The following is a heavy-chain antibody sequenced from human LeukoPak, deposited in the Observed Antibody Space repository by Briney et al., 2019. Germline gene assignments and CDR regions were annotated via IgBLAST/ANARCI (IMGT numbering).Heavy chain of an antibody. J-gene: IGHJ3*02. V-gene: IGHV3-30-3*01. Sequence: GGSLRLSCAASGFSFSSYAMHWGRQAPGKGLEWVAVISYDGSNKYYADSVKGRFTISRDNSKNTLYLEMNSLRAEDTAVYYCASGDTVTIPGAFDIWGQGTMVTVSS. CDR1: GFSFSSYA. CDR2: ISYDGSNK. D-gene: IGHD4-17*01. CDR3: ASGDTVTIPGAFDI.